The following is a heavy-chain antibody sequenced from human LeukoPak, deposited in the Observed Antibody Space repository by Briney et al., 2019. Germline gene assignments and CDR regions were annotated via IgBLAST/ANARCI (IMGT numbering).Heavy chain of an antibody. V-gene: IGHV5-51*01. Sequence: GESLRISCKGLGYSFSTFWIGWVRQMPGKGLEWMEIIYPGDSDTRYGPSFQGQVTMSVDKSTRTAYLQWTSLKASDTAMYFCVRHYGSESYGYFDVWGRGPLVTVPS. J-gene: IGHJ2*01. CDR1: GYSFSTFW. D-gene: IGHD3-10*01. CDR2: IYPGDSDT. CDR3: VRHYGSESYGYFDV.